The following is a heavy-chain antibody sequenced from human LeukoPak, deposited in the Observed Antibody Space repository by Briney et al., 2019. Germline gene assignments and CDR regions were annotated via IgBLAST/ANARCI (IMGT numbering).Heavy chain of an antibody. Sequence: GGSLRLSCAASGFTFSSYAMSWVRQAPGKGLEWVSAISGSGGSTYYADSVKGRFTISRDNSKNTLYLQMNSLRAEDTAVYYCAKDRDYYGSGSLHFDYWGQGTLVTVSS. V-gene: IGHV3-23*01. CDR1: GFTFSSYA. D-gene: IGHD3-10*01. J-gene: IGHJ4*02. CDR2: ISGSGGST. CDR3: AKDRDYYGSGSLHFDY.